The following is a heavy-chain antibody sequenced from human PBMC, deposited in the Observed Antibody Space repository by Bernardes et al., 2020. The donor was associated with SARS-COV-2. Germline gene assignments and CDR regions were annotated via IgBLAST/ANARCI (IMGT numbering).Heavy chain of an antibody. CDR1: GFSLSNARMG. J-gene: IGHJ6*02. D-gene: IGHD2-2*01. Sequence: SGPTLLKPTETLTLTCTVSGFSLSNARMGVSWIRQPPGKALEWLAHIFSNDEKSYSTSLKSRLTISKDTSKSQVVLTMTNMDPVDTATYYCARIYADASYYYYGMDVWGQGTTVTVSS. CDR3: ARIYADASYYYYGMDV. CDR2: IFSNDEK. V-gene: IGHV2-26*01.